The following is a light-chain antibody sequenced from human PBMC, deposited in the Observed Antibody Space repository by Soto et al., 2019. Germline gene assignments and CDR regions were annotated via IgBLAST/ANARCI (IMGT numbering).Light chain of an antibody. Sequence: QSVLTQPASVSGSPGQSITFSCTGSSDDIGSFNLVSWYQQYPGKAPKLILYEVYKRPLGVSDRFSCSKSGSTASLTISGLQAEDEADYHCCSYAGSRWMFGGGTKLTVL. J-gene: IGLJ3*02. CDR2: EVY. CDR3: CSYAGSRWM. V-gene: IGLV2-23*02. CDR1: SDDIGSFNL.